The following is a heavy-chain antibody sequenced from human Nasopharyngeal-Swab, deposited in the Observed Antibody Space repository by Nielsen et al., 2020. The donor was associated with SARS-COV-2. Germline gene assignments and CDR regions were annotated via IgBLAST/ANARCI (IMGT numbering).Heavy chain of an antibody. Sequence: GESLKISCHGSGYSFTMYWIAWVRQTPGKGLEWMGTIYAGDSDTRYSPSFQGQVTISTDKSISTAYLQWSSLRASDSAMYHCARVGKPDYYYYLDVWGKGTTVTV. CDR1: GYSFTMYW. CDR2: IYAGDSDT. V-gene: IGHV5-51*01. J-gene: IGHJ6*03. CDR3: ARVGKPDYYYYLDV.